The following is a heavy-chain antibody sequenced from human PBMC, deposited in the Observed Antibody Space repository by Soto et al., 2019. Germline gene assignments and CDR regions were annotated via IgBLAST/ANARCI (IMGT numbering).Heavy chain of an antibody. J-gene: IGHJ6*02. D-gene: IGHD6-13*01. Sequence: PGGSLRLSCAASGFTFSSYAMHWVRQAPGKGLEWVAVISYDGSNKYYADSVKGRFTISRDNSKNTLYLQMNSLRAEDTAVYYCARAAAAGPYYYYYGMDVWGQGTTVTVSS. CDR2: ISYDGSNK. CDR1: GFTFSSYA. V-gene: IGHV3-30-3*01. CDR3: ARAAAAGPYYYYYGMDV.